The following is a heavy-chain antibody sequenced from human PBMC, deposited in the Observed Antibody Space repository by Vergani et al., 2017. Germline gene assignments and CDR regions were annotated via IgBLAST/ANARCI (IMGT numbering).Heavy chain of an antibody. CDR1: GGSLSGYF. D-gene: IGHD1-1*01. Sequence: QVHLQQRGAGGLKPSETLSLTCGVIGGSLSGYFWRWIRQSPGRGLEWIGELTAIGSAKYSPSATSRVTISVDTSRGEFTLTVTSVTAADTGLYFCASRRPRLKLGSKSNEGTFDSWGQGTLVTVSS. CDR3: ASRRPRLKLGSKSNEGTFDS. V-gene: IGHV4-34*02. J-gene: IGHJ4*02. CDR2: LTAIGSA.